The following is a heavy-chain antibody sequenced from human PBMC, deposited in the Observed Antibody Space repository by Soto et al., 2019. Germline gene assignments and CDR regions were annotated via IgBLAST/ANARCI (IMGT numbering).Heavy chain of an antibody. V-gene: IGHV1-18*01. CDR3: ARGARDFGSGGSCYSYYYLDF. CDR2: ISAYNGNT. Sequence: ASVKVSCKASGYTFTSYGISWVRQAPGQGLEWMGWISAYNGNTNYAQKLQGRVTMTTDTSTSTAYMELRSLRSDDTAVYYCARGARDFGSGGSCYSYYYLDFWGKGTTVTVS. CDR1: GYTFTSYG. D-gene: IGHD2-15*01. J-gene: IGHJ6*03.